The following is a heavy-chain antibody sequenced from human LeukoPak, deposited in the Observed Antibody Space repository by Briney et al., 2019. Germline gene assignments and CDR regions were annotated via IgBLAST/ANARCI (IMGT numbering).Heavy chain of an antibody. J-gene: IGHJ4*02. Sequence: KSGGSLRLSCAASGFTFSSYSMNWVRQAPGKGLEWVSSISSSSSYIYYADSVKGRFTVSRDNAKNSLYLQMNSLRAEDTAVYYCASRYSSGIDYWGQGTLVTVSS. D-gene: IGHD6-19*01. CDR2: ISSSSSYI. V-gene: IGHV3-21*04. CDR3: ASRYSSGIDY. CDR1: GFTFSSYS.